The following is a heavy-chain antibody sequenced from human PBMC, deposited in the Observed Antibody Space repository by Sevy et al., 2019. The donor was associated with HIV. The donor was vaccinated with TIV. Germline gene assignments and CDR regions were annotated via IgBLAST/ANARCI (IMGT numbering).Heavy chain of an antibody. CDR2: ISGYNGNT. J-gene: IGHJ4*02. V-gene: IGHV1-18*01. CDR1: GYTFTSYA. Sequence: ASVKVSCKTSGYTFTSYAISWVRQAPGQGLEWMGWISGYNGNTNYAQKFQGRVTMTTDTSTSSAYMELRSLRSDDTTVYYCARVSGYSNPTYHFDYWGQGTLVTVSS. D-gene: IGHD4-4*01. CDR3: ARVSGYSNPTYHFDY.